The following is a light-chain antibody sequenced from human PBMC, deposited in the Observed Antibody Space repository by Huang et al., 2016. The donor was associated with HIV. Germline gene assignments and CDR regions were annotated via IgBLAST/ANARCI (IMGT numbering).Light chain of an antibody. CDR2: AAS. CDR3: QQTYTGVT. J-gene: IGKJ1*01. Sequence: DIQMTQSPSSLSASVGDRVTITCRASKSINTYLNWFQQKPGKAPKVLISAASTLQSGVPWRFSGGGSGTHFTLTITSLQPEDFATYYCQQTYTGVTFGQGTKVEIK. CDR1: KSINTY. V-gene: IGKV1-39*01.